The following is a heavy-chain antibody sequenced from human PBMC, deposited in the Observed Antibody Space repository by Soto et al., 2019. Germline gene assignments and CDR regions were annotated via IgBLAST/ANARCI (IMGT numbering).Heavy chain of an antibody. CDR3: AKSAYFYGSGSYGAFDI. V-gene: IGHV3-23*01. CDR1: GFTFSSYG. Sequence: GGSLRLSCAASGFTFSSYGMSWVRQAPGKGLEWISGFSGSGGSTYYADSVKGRFTISRDNSKNTLYLQMNSLRAEDTAVYYCAKSAYFYGSGSYGAFDIWGQGTMVTV. D-gene: IGHD3-10*01. J-gene: IGHJ3*02. CDR2: FSGSGGST.